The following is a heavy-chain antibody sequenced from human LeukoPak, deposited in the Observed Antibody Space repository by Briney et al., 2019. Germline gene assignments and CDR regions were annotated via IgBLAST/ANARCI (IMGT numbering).Heavy chain of an antibody. J-gene: IGHJ6*03. CDR1: GYTFTGYY. CDR2: INPNSGGT. D-gene: IGHD6-6*01. V-gene: IGHV1-2*06. Sequence: APVKVSCKASGYTFTGYYMHWVRQAPGQGLEWMGRINPNSGGTNYAQKFQGRVTMTRDTSISTAYMELSRLRSDDTAVYYCARRKYSSSSPHYYYYYMDVWGKGTTVTVSS. CDR3: ARRKYSSSSPHYYYYYMDV.